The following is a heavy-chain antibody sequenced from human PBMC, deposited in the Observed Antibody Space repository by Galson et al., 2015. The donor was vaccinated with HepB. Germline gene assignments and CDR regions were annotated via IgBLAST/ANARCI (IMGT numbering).Heavy chain of an antibody. D-gene: IGHD3-22*01. CDR1: GFTFSSYW. CDR3: ARGGSYYDSSGHNLDY. CDR2: IKQDGSEK. Sequence: SLRLSCAASGFTFSSYWMSWVRQAPGKGLEWVANIKQDGSEKYYVDSVKGRFTISRDNAKNSLYLQMNSLRAEDTAVYYCARGGSYYDSSGHNLDYWGQGTLVTVSS. J-gene: IGHJ4*02. V-gene: IGHV3-7*01.